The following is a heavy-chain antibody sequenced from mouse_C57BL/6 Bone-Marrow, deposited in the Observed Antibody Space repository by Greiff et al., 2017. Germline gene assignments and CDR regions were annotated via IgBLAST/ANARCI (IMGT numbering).Heavy chain of an antibody. CDR3: ARERLSGYFDV. V-gene: IGHV1-69*01. J-gene: IGHJ1*03. CDR2: IDPSASYT. D-gene: IGHD2-2*01. CDR1: GYTFTSYW. Sequence: VQLQQPGAELVMPGASVKLSCKASGYTFTSYWMHWVKQRPGQGLEWIGEIDPSASYTNYNQKFTGKSTLTVDKSSSTAYMQLSSLTSEDSAVYYCARERLSGYFDVWGTGTTVTVSS.